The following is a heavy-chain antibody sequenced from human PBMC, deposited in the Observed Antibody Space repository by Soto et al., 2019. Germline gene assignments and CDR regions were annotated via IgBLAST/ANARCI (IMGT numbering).Heavy chain of an antibody. CDR1: GGTFSSYA. CDR2: IIPIFGTA. D-gene: IGHD3-3*01. V-gene: IGHV1-69*01. J-gene: IGHJ4*02. CDR3: AAGGLRFLEWRRGYFDY. Sequence: QVQLVQSGAEVKKPGSSVKVSCKASGGTFSSYAISWVRQAPGQGLEWMGGIIPIFGTANYAQKFQGRVTITADESTSTAYMELSSLRSEDTAVYYCAAGGLRFLEWRRGYFDYWGQGTLVTVSS.